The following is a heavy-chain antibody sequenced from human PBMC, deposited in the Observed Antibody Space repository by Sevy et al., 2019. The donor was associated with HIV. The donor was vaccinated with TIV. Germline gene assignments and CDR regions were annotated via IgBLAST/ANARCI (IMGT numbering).Heavy chain of an antibody. D-gene: IGHD2-8*01. J-gene: IGHJ4*02. CDR3: ARVAVSYCTNDCYHRFDY. CDR2: ISYDGTYK. Sequence: GFLRLSCAVSGFSFSHYAFHWVRQAPGKGLEWVSLISYDGTYKYYADSVKGRFTISRDNSKNTLYLQMNSLRGNDTAVYYCARVAVSYCTNDCYHRFDYWGPGALVTVSS. CDR1: GFSFSHYA. V-gene: IGHV3-30-3*01.